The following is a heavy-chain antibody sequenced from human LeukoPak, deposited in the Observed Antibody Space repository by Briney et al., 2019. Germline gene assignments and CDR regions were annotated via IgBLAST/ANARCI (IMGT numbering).Heavy chain of an antibody. J-gene: IGHJ4*02. CDR3: AKYLSGYGTRY. D-gene: IGHD5-12*01. V-gene: IGHV3-23*01. Sequence: GGSLRLSCAASGFTFSSYDMSWVRQAPGKGLEWVSAIRGSGDSTYYAGSVKGRFTISRDSSKNTLYLQMNSLRAEDTAVYYCAKYLSGYGTRYWGQGTLVTVSS. CDR2: IRGSGDST. CDR1: GFTFSSYD.